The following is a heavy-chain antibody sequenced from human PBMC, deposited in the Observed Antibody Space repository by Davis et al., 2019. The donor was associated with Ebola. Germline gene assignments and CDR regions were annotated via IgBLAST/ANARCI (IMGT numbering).Heavy chain of an antibody. J-gene: IGHJ5*02. D-gene: IGHD4-17*01. CDR1: GYGFADYW. V-gene: IGHV5-51*01. Sequence: GESLKISCKGSGYGFADYWIAWVRQTPGKGLEWMGIIYAGDSDSRYSPSFEGQVTISVDRSINTAYLQWRSLRASDTAMYYCARHTTGYGDSWFDPWGQGTLVTVSS. CDR2: IYAGDSDS. CDR3: ARHTTGYGDSWFDP.